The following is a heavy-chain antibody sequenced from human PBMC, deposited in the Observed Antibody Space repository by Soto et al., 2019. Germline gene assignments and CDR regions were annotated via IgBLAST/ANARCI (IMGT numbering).Heavy chain of an antibody. CDR2: IKSKTDGGTT. Sequence: EVQLVESGGGLVKPGGSLRLSCAASGFTFSNAWMSWVRQAPGKGLEWVGRIKSKTDGGTTDYAAPVKGRFTISRDDSKNTLYLQMNSLRAEDTAVYYCAKLTQAVAAGEGGWGQGTLVTVSS. CDR3: AKLTQAVAAGEGG. V-gene: IGHV3-15*01. D-gene: IGHD7-27*01. CDR1: GFTFSNAW. J-gene: IGHJ4*02.